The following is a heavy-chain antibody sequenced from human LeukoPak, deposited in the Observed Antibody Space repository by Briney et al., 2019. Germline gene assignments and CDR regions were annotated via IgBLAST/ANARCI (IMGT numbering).Heavy chain of an antibody. CDR3: TRLLDYDSSGYYYHDY. J-gene: IGHJ4*02. CDR1: GFTVSRKY. Sequence: GGSLRLSCAASGFTVSRKYMSWVRQAPGKGLEWVSVIYGDGSSYYADSVKGRFTISRDSSKNILYLQMNSLRAEDTAVYYCTRLLDYDSSGYYYHDYWGQGTLVTVSS. V-gene: IGHV3-53*01. D-gene: IGHD3-22*01. CDR2: IYGDGSS.